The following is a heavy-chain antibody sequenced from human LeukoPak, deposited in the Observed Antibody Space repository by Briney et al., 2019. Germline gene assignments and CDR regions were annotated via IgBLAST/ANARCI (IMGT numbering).Heavy chain of an antibody. CDR2: ISSSSSTI. Sequence: GGFLRLSCAASGFTFSDHYMDWVRQAPGKGLEWVSYISSSSSTIYYADSVKGRFTISRDNAKNSLYLQMNSLRAEDTAVYYCARGFYYGSGSYYNGDYWSQGTLVTVSS. CDR1: GFTFSDHY. D-gene: IGHD3-10*01. J-gene: IGHJ4*02. CDR3: ARGFYYGSGSYYNGDY. V-gene: IGHV3-48*01.